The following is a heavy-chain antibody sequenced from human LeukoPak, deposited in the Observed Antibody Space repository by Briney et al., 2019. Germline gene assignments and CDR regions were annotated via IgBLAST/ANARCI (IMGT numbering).Heavy chain of an antibody. V-gene: IGHV1-24*01. J-gene: IGHJ4*02. CDR2: FDPEDGET. Sequence: ASVKVSCKASGYTFTSYYMHWVRQAPGQGLEWMGGFDPEDGETIYAQKFQGRVTMTEDTSTDTAYMELSSLRSEDTAVYYCATAYIRMGFGGPYFDYWGQGTLVTVSS. CDR1: GYTFTSYY. CDR3: ATAYIRMGFGGPYFDY. D-gene: IGHD2-15*01.